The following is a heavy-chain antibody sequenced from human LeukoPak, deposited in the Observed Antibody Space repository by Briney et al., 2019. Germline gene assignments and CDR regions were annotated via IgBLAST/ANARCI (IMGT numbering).Heavy chain of an antibody. CDR1: GFTFSFSDYY. CDR2: ISSSGDTI. CDR3: ARPPLGYSSSWPLDY. Sequence: GGSLRLSCAASGFTFSFSDYYMSWIRQAPGKGLEWVSYISSSGDTIYYADSVKGRFTISRDNAKNSLYLQMNSLRAEDTAVYYCARPPLGYSSSWPLDYWGQGTLVTVSS. D-gene: IGHD6-13*01. J-gene: IGHJ4*02. V-gene: IGHV3-11*01.